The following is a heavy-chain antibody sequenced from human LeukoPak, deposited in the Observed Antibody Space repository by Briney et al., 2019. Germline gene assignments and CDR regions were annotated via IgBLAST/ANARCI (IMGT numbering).Heavy chain of an antibody. D-gene: IGHD5-12*01. Sequence: GESLKISCKGSGYSFTSYWIGWVRQMPGKGLEWMGIIYPGYSDTIYSPSFQGQVTISADKSISTAYLQWSSLRSEDTAVYYCARVLRVDGSVDAFDIWGQGTMVTVSS. CDR2: IYPGYSDT. J-gene: IGHJ3*02. CDR3: ARVLRVDGSVDAFDI. CDR1: GYSFTSYW. V-gene: IGHV5-51*01.